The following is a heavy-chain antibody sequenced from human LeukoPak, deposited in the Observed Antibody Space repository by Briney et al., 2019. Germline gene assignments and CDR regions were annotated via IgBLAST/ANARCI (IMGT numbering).Heavy chain of an antibody. V-gene: IGHV4-34*01. J-gene: IGHJ4*02. CDR2: INHSGST. Sequence: SETLSLTCAVYGGSFSGYYWNWIRQSPGKGLEWIGEINHSGSTNYNPSLKSRVTMSVDTSQKQFSLRLTSVRAADTAVYYCARGRYLTTLGGAAAGFLDYWGQGTVVTVSS. D-gene: IGHD6-13*01. CDR3: ARGRYLTTLGGAAAGFLDY. CDR1: GGSFSGYY.